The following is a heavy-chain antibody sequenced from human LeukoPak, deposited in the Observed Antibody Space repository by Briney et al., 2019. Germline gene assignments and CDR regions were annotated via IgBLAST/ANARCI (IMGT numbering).Heavy chain of an antibody. V-gene: IGHV3-11*06. CDR2: ISTSSSYI. J-gene: IGHJ4*02. CDR1: GFTFSDYY. CDR3: ARASYGSGSYPGVPDY. Sequence: GGSLRLSCAASGFTFSDYYMSWIRQAPGKGLEWVSSISTSSSYIYYADSVKGRFTISRDNAKNSLYLQMNSLRAEDTAVYYCARASYGSGSYPGVPDYWGQGTLVTVSS. D-gene: IGHD3-10*01.